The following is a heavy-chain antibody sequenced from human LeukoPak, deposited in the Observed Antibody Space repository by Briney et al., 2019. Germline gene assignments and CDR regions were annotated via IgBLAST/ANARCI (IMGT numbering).Heavy chain of an antibody. CDR3: ARSGYSSGWYMYYFDY. CDR1: GHSFTSYW. J-gene: IGHJ4*02. Sequence: GESLKISCKHSGHSFTSYWIGWVRQMPGKGLEWMGIIYPGDSDTRYSPSFQGQVTISADKSISTAYLQWSSLKASDTAMYYCARSGYSSGWYMYYFDYWGQGTLVTVSS. V-gene: IGHV5-51*01. CDR2: IYPGDSDT. D-gene: IGHD6-19*01.